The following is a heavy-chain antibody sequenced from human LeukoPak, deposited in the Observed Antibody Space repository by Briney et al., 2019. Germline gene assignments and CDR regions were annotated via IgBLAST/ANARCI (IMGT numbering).Heavy chain of an antibody. CDR2: ISGSGGST. J-gene: IGHJ3*02. V-gene: IGHV3-23*01. Sequence: GGSLRLSCAASGFTFSTYALNWVRQAPGKGLEWVSTISGSGGSTYYADSVKGRFTISRDNSKNTLYLQMNTLRADDTAVYYCARQGGYHFPNAFDIWGQGTLVTVSS. D-gene: IGHD5-12*01. CDR1: GFTFSTYA. CDR3: ARQGGYHFPNAFDI.